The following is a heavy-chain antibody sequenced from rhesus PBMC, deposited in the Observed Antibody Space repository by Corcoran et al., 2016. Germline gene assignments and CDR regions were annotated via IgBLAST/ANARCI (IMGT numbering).Heavy chain of an antibody. CDR1: GYSISRGYG. V-gene: IGHV4-127*01. CDR3: ARVRYNIWTGITGYFEF. J-gene: IGHJ1*01. Sequence: QVQLQESGPGLVKPSETLSLTCAVSGYSISRGYGWSWIRQPPGKGLVLIGYIGVSSGSTNYNPSLKSRVTISKDTSKNQFSLKLSSVTAADTAVYYCARVRYNIWTGITGYFEFWGQGALVTVSS. CDR2: IGVSSGST. D-gene: IGHD3-3*01.